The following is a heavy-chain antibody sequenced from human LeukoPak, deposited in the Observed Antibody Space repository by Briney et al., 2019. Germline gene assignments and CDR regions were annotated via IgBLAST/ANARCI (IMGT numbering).Heavy chain of an antibody. D-gene: IGHD6-19*01. V-gene: IGHV3-74*01. Sequence: GGSLRLSCAASGFTFSNHYMHWVRQAPGKGLVSVSRIDPNGRYTSYADSVKGRFTISRDNAKNTPYLQMSTLGAEDTALYYCVRGSTDWNGMDVWGQGTTVTVSS. CDR3: VRGSTDWNGMDV. CDR1: GFTFSNHY. CDR2: IDPNGRYT. J-gene: IGHJ6*02.